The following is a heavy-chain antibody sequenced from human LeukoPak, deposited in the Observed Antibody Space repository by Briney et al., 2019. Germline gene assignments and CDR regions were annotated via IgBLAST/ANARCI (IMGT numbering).Heavy chain of an antibody. J-gene: IGHJ4*02. CDR1: GIAVIGNH. Sequence: PGGSLRLSCAASGIAVIGNHMSWVRQPPGKGLEWVSFISINTDTFYAYSVRGRFTISRDSSKNTLFLQMNSLRDEDSAVYYCAIAQSWDELFDSWGQGTLVTVSS. V-gene: IGHV3-53*01. CDR3: AIAQSWDELFDS. CDR2: ISINTDT. D-gene: IGHD1-26*01.